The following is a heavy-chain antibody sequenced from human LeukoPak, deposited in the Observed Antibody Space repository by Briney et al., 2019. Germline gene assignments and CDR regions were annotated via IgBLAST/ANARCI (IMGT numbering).Heavy chain of an antibody. CDR3: ARELVRRRNIAAVKNWFDP. CDR1: GYTFTGYY. J-gene: IGHJ5*02. V-gene: IGHV1-2*02. Sequence: ASVKVSCKASGYTFTGYYMHWVRQAPGQGLEWMGWINPNSDGTNYAQKFQGRVTMTRDTSISTAYMELSRLRSDDTAVYYCARELVRRRNIAAVKNWFDPWGQGTLVTVSS. CDR2: INPNSDGT. D-gene: IGHD6-13*01.